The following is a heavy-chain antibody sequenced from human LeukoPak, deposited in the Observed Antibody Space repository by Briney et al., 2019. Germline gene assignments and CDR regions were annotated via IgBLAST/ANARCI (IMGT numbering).Heavy chain of an antibody. J-gene: IGHJ6*03. Sequence: SETLSLTCSVSGGSISSYYWSWIRQPPGKGLEWIGYISYSGSTNYNPSLKSRVTISVDTSKNQFSLKLSGVTAADTAVYYCARGRVSSSTWYSTYYYYFYMDVWGKGTTVTVSS. V-gene: IGHV4-59*01. CDR2: ISYSGST. D-gene: IGHD1-1*01. CDR3: ARGRVSSSTWYSTYYYYFYMDV. CDR1: GGSISSYY.